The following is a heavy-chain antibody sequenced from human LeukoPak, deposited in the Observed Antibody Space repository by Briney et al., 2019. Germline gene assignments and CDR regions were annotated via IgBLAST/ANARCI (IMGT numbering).Heavy chain of an antibody. J-gene: IGHJ6*03. CDR2: ISYDGSNK. CDR3: ANDGQWLVSTNLGYMDV. D-gene: IGHD6-19*01. Sequence: GGSLRLSCAASGFTFSSYGMHWVRQAPGRGLEWVAVISYDGSNKYYADSVKGRFTISRDNSKNTLYLQMNSLRAEDTAVYYCANDGQWLVSTNLGYMDVWGKGTTVTVSS. CDR1: GFTFSSYG. V-gene: IGHV3-30*18.